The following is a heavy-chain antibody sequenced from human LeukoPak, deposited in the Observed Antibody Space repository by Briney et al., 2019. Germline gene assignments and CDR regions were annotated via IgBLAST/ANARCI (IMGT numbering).Heavy chain of an antibody. CDR1: GYNFTSYG. V-gene: IGHV1-18*01. D-gene: IGHD6-13*01. Sequence: ASVKVSCKASGYNFTSYGISWVRQAPGQGLEWMGWISAYNGNTNYAQKLQGRVTMTTDTSTSTAYMELRSLRSDDTVVYYCARVKAAAGKSSYFDYWGQGTLVTVSS. J-gene: IGHJ4*02. CDR3: ARVKAAAGKSSYFDY. CDR2: ISAYNGNT.